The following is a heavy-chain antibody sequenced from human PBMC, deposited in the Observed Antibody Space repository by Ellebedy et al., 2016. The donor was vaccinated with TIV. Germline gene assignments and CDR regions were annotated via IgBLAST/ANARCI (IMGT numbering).Heavy chain of an antibody. CDR1: GGTFSSYA. D-gene: IGHD4-17*01. Sequence: SVKVSCXASGGTFSSYAISWVRQAPGQGLEWMGRIIPILGIANYAQKFQGRVTITADESTSTAYMELSSLRSDDTAVYYCARAPMNYGDYSPSSVYYYGMDVWGQGTTVTVSS. V-gene: IGHV1-69*04. CDR2: IIPILGIA. J-gene: IGHJ6*02. CDR3: ARAPMNYGDYSPSSVYYYGMDV.